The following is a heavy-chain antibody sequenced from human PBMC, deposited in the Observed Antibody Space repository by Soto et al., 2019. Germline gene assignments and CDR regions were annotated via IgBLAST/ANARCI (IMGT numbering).Heavy chain of an antibody. D-gene: IGHD3-10*01. V-gene: IGHV1-2*02. Sequence: QVQLVQSGAEVKEPGDSVRVSCEASGYTFTAYYIHWVRQAPGQGLEWMGWINPKFGDTTYAQDFQGRVSMTRDMSISTVYMELSMLTSDDTAISYCARNLDYYYGPGSGNGHGFWGQGTTVTVFS. CDR2: INPKFGDT. J-gene: IGHJ6*02. CDR1: GYTFTAYY. CDR3: ARNLDYYYGPGSGNGHGF.